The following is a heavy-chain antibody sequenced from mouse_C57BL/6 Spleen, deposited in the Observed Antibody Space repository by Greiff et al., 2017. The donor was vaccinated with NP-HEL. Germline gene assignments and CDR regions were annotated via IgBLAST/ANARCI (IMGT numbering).Heavy chain of an antibody. J-gene: IGHJ2*01. CDR2: INPSSGYT. V-gene: IGHV1-7*01. D-gene: IGHD2-3*01. CDR3: ARWDGYYDY. CDR1: GYTFTSYW. Sequence: VQLKQSGAELAKPGASVKLSCKASGYTFTSYWMHWVKQRPGQGLEWIGYINPSSGYTKYNQKFKDKATLTADKYSSTAYMQLSSLTYEDSAVYDCARWDGYYDYWGQGTTLTVSS.